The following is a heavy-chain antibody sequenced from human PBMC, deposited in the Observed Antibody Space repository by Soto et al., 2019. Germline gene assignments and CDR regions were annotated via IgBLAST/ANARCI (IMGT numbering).Heavy chain of an antibody. CDR1: GFPFSTSA. D-gene: IGHD1-26*01. J-gene: IGHJ6*02. Sequence: EVQLLESGGGLVQPGGSLRLSCAASGFPFSTSAMNWVRQAPGKGLEWVSIISGNSDAAHYAESVKGRFTSSRDNSKNILYLQMNSLRAEDTAVYYCGTYSEAYPVYNGMNVWGHGTTVTVFS. V-gene: IGHV3-23*01. CDR3: GTYSEAYPVYNGMNV. CDR2: ISGNSDAA.